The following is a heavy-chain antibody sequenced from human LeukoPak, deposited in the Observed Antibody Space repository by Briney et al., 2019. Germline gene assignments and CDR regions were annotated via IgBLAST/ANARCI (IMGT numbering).Heavy chain of an antibody. Sequence: SVKVSCKASGGTFSSYAISWVRQAPGQGLEWMGGIIPIFGTANYAQKFQGRVTITADESTSTAYMELSSLRSGDTAVYYCASFGVVIFAFDIWGQGTMVTVSP. V-gene: IGHV1-69*13. CDR1: GGTFSSYA. CDR2: IIPIFGTA. J-gene: IGHJ3*02. D-gene: IGHD3-3*01. CDR3: ASFGVVIFAFDI.